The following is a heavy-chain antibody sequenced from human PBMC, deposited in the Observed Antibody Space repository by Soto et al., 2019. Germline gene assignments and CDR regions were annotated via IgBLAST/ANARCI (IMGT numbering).Heavy chain of an antibody. CDR2: IIPILGIA. V-gene: IGHV1-69*04. J-gene: IGHJ5*02. D-gene: IGHD4-17*01. CDR1: GGTFSSYT. CDR3: ARELEDYGESIWFDP. Sequence: SVKVSCKASGGTFSSYTISWVRQAPGQGLEWMGRIIPILGIANYAQKFQGRVTITADKSTSTAYMELSSLRSEDTAVYYCARELEDYGESIWFDPWGQGTLVPVSS.